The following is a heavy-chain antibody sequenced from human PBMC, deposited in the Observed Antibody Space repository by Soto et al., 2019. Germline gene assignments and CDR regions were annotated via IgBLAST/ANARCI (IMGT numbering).Heavy chain of an antibody. Sequence: QVQLVQSGAEMKEPGSSVKVSCKTSGGTFSSSAISWLRQAPGQGLEWMGGIIPLFRTPDYAQKFPGRVTISADQSTSTAYMELSSLRSEDTAVYYCARDNDRLQLGGNYYYILDVWGLGTTITVSS. CDR2: IIPLFRTP. J-gene: IGHJ6*02. CDR1: GGTFSSSA. CDR3: ARDNDRLQLGGNYYYILDV. D-gene: IGHD4-4*01. V-gene: IGHV1-69*12.